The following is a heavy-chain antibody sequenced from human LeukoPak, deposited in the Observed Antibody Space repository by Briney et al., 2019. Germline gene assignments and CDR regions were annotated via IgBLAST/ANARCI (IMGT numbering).Heavy chain of an antibody. CDR1: GFTFSDYY. J-gene: IGHJ5*02. Sequence: PGGSLRLSCAASGFTFSDYYMSWIRQAPGKGLEWISYITSSGSTIYYADSVKGRFTISRDNSKNTLYLQMNSLRAEDTAVYYCAKERKYYDSSGSNWFDPWGQGTLVTVSS. V-gene: IGHV3-11*01. D-gene: IGHD3-22*01. CDR2: ITSSGSTI. CDR3: AKERKYYDSSGSNWFDP.